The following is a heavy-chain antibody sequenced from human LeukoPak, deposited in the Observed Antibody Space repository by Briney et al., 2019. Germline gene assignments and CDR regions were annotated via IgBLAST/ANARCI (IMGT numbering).Heavy chain of an antibody. V-gene: IGHV3-48*04. CDR3: ARVEWEGPHPTLNY. CDR2: ISGSSSTM. D-gene: IGHD1-26*01. J-gene: IGHJ4*02. CDR1: GFTFSSYA. Sequence: GGSLRLSCAASGFTFSSYAMSWVRQAPGKGLDWVSYISGSSSTMHYADSVKGRFTISRDNAKNSLYLQMSSLRVEDTAVYYCARVEWEGPHPTLNYWGQGTLVTVSS.